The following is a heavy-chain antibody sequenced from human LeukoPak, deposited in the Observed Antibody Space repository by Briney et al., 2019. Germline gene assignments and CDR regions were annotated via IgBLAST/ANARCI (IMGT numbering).Heavy chain of an antibody. CDR3: TTKDIVVVPAAIMGPTSSSGGWSKMDV. Sequence: PGGSLRLSCAASGFTFSNAWMSWVRQAPGKGLEWVGRIKSKTDGGTTDYAAPVKGRFTISRDDSKNTLYLQMNSLKTEDTAVYYCTTKDIVVVPAAIMGPTSSSGGWSKMDVWGKGTTVTVSS. D-gene: IGHD2-2*01. CDR2: IKSKTDGGTT. CDR1: GFTFSNAW. V-gene: IGHV3-15*01. J-gene: IGHJ6*04.